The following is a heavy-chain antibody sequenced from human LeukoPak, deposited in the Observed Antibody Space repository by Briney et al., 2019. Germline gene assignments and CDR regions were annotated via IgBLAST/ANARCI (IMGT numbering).Heavy chain of an antibody. D-gene: IGHD5-18*01. CDR3: ASQRGYSYACFDY. CDR2: INPNSGGT. V-gene: IGHV1-2*02. Sequence: GASVKVSCKASGYTFTGYYMHWVRQAPGQGLEWMGWINPNSGGTNYAQKFQGRVTMTRDTSISTAYMELSRLRSDDTAVYYCASQRGYSYACFDYWGQGTLVTVSS. CDR1: GYTFTGYY. J-gene: IGHJ4*02.